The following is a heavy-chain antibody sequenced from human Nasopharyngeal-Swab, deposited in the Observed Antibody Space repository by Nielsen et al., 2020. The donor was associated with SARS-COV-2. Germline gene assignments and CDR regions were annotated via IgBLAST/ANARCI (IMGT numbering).Heavy chain of an antibody. CDR1: GFTFSSYA. Sequence: GESLKISCAASGFTFSSYAMHWVRQAPGKGLEWVAVISYDGSNKYYADSVKGRFTISRDNSKNTLYLQMNSLRAEDTAVYYCARGRGSSTSMIGYWGQGTLVTVSS. CDR3: ARGRGSSTSMIGY. D-gene: IGHD2/OR15-2a*01. CDR2: ISYDGSNK. J-gene: IGHJ4*02. V-gene: IGHV3-30-3*01.